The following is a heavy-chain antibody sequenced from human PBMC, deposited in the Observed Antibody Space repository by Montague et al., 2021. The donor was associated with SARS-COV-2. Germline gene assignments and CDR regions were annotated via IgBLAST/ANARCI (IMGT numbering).Heavy chain of an antibody. J-gene: IGHJ4*02. CDR2: ISGSGSSS. V-gene: IGHV3-23*01. Sequence: SLRLSCAASGFTFSSYAMNWVRQAPRKGLEWVSAISGSGSSSYYANSVKGRFTISRDNSKNTLYLHMNSLRAEDTATYFCAKDLYGAAAGTANYFGSRGQGALVTVSS. CDR1: GFTFSSYA. D-gene: IGHD6-13*01. CDR3: AKDLYGAAAGTANYFGS.